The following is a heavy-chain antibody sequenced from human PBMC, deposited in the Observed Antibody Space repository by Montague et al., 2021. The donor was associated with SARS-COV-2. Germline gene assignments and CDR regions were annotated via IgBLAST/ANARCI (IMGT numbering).Heavy chain of an antibody. CDR3: ARDGDSSSWYWFDP. J-gene: IGHJ5*02. CDR2: IHYSGST. V-gene: IGHV4-59*13. D-gene: IGHD6-13*01. Sequence: SETLSLTCTVSGGSISSYFWSWIRQPPGKGLEWIGYIHYSGSTNYNPSFKSRVTISVDTSKNQFSLKLRSVTAADTAVYYCARDGDSSSWYWFDPWGQGTLVTVSS. CDR1: GGSISSYF.